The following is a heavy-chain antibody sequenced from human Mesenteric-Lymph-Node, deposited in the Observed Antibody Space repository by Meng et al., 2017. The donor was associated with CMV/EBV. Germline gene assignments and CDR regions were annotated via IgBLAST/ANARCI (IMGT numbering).Heavy chain of an antibody. CDR1: FSTYA. Sequence: FSTYAMSWVRQAPGKGLEWVSVISAGGPTKYYADSVKGRFTISRDNSKNTLYLQLNSLRAEDTAVYYCAKLADGRGYCGSTSCQADYWGQGTLVTVSS. V-gene: IGHV3-23*01. D-gene: IGHD2-2*01. J-gene: IGHJ4*02. CDR3: AKLADGRGYCGSTSCQADY. CDR2: ISAGGPTK.